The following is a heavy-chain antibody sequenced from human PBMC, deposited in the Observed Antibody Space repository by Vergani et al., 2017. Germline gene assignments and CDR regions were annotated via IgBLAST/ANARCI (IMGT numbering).Heavy chain of an antibody. Sequence: QVQLVQSGAEVKKPGSSVKVSCKASGATFRSNTISWVRQAPGKGLEWMAWIRPYTGHTIYAQKFQDRVTMTADTSTNTAYMELRSLRSDDTAVYFCVRVAPSNSEVTPTAFDVWGQGTMVTVSS. D-gene: IGHD1-1*01. V-gene: IGHV1-69*02. CDR1: GATFRSNT. J-gene: IGHJ3*01. CDR3: VRVAPSNSEVTPTAFDV. CDR2: IRPYTGHT.